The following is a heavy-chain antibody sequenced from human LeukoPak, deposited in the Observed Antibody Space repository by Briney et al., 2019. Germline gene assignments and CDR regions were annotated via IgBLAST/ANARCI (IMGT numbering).Heavy chain of an antibody. D-gene: IGHD6-6*01. Sequence: SETLSLTCTVSGGSISSYYWSWIRQPPGKGLEWIGYIYYSGSTNYNPSLKSRVTISVDTSKNQFSLKLSSVTAADTAVYYCARDVGSSDWYFDLWGRGTLVTVSS. CDR1: GGSISSYY. V-gene: IGHV4-59*01. J-gene: IGHJ2*01. CDR2: IYYSGST. CDR3: ARDVGSSDWYFDL.